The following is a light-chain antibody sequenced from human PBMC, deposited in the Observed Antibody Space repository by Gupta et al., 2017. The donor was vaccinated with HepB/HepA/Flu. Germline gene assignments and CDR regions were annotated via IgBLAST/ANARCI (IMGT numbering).Light chain of an antibody. CDR2: DAA. J-gene: IGKJ4*01. CDR3: PQYQNLPRN. V-gene: IGKV1-33*01. CDR1: QDIRNH. Sequence: DIQMTQSPSSLSASVGDRVTIACQASQDIRNHLNWYQHKAGKAPKLLISDAANVETGVPSRFSGSGSGTDFTLTITGLQPEDLATYSCPQYQNLPRNFGVGTKVEI.